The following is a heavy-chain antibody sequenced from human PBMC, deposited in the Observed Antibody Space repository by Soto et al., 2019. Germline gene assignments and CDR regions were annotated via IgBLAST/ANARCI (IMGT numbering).Heavy chain of an antibody. V-gene: IGHV4-34*01. J-gene: IGHJ6*02. CDR1: GGSFSGYY. Sequence: PSETLSLTCAVYGGSFSGYYWSWIRQPPGKGLEWIGEINHSGSTNYNPSLKSRVTISVDTSKNQFSLKLSSVTAADTAVYYCARGRYCSSTSCYRSYYYYGMDVWGQGTTVTVSS. D-gene: IGHD2-2*01. CDR2: INHSGST. CDR3: ARGRYCSSTSCYRSYYYYGMDV.